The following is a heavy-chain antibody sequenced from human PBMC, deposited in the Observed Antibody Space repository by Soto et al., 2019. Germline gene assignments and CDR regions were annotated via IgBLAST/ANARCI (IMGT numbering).Heavy chain of an antibody. CDR1: GYMFSDYA. CDR2: IIPFNDNT. D-gene: IGHD2-21*01. CDR3: ARKPYSHYYGMDV. J-gene: IGHJ6*02. Sequence: QVQLVQSGVEVKKPGASVKVSCKASGYMFSDYAINWVRLVPGQGLEWMGWIIPFNDNTKYAEKFQGRVTLTTDTSTKTVYMEVRSLTPDDTGVYFCARKPYSHYYGMDVWGQGTSVTVSS. V-gene: IGHV1-18*01.